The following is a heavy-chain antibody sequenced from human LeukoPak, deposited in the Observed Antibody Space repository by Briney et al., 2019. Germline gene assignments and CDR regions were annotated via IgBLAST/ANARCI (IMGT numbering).Heavy chain of an antibody. D-gene: IGHD2-2*01. CDR2: IYYSGST. Sequence: SETLSLTCTVSGGSISSSSYYWGWIRQPPGKGLEWIGSIYYSGSTYYNPSLKSRVTISVDTSKNQFSLKLSSVTAADTAVYYCARHGRVRGYCSSTSCYSETDYFDYWGQGTLVTVSS. CDR1: GGSISSSSYY. CDR3: ARHGRVRGYCSSTSCYSETDYFDY. V-gene: IGHV4-39*01. J-gene: IGHJ4*02.